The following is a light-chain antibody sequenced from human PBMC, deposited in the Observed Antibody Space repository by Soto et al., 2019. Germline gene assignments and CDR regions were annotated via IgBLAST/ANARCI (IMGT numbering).Light chain of an antibody. CDR1: QSVFYRSSDKSY. Sequence: DIVMTQSPDSLSVSIDERATINCTSSQSVFYRSSDKSYLAWYQQKPGQPPKLLIYWASTRESGVPDRFSDSGSGTDFTLTITSLQAEDVAVYYCQQYYSLPYSFGQGTKVDI. CDR3: QQYYSLPYS. V-gene: IGKV4-1*01. CDR2: WAS. J-gene: IGKJ2*03.